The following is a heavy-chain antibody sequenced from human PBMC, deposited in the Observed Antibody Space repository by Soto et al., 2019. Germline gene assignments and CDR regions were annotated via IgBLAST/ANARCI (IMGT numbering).Heavy chain of an antibody. V-gene: IGHV3-74*01. CDR3: ARGPFYVDV. D-gene: IGHD3-16*01. CDR2: IDGAGTST. CDR1: GFSFSSHW. J-gene: IGHJ6*02. Sequence: GGSLRLSCAASGFSFSSHWMHWVRQAPGKGLVWLARIDGAGTSTYYAGSVQGRFTISRDNAKNTLYLQMNSLRAEDTALYYCARGPFYVDVWGQGTTVTVSS.